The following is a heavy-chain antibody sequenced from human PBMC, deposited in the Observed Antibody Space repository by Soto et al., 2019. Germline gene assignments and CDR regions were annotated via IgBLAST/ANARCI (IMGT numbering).Heavy chain of an antibody. Sequence: QVQLVESGGGVVQPGRSLRLSCAASGFTFSSYGMHWVRQAPGKGLEWVAVISYDGSDKYYADSVKGRFTISRDNSNNTLYLQMDSLRAEDTAVDYCAKGVVVATTDFQHWGQGTLVTVSS. CDR3: AKGVVVATTDFQH. CDR1: GFTFSSYG. D-gene: IGHD2-15*01. V-gene: IGHV3-30*18. CDR2: ISYDGSDK. J-gene: IGHJ1*01.